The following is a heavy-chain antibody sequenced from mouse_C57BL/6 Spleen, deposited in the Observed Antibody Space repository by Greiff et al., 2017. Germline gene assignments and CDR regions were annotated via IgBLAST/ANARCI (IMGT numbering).Heavy chain of an antibody. CDR2: IRLKSDNYAT. CDR3: TGYGNYFDY. V-gene: IGHV6-3*01. Sequence: EVKLMESGGGLVQPGGSMKLSCVASGFTFSNYWMNWVRQSPEKGLEWVAQIRLKSDNYATHYAESVKGRLTSSRDDSKSSVYLQMNNLRAEDTGIYYCTGYGNYFDYWGQGTTRTVSS. CDR1: GFTFSNYW. D-gene: IGHD2-1*01. J-gene: IGHJ2*01.